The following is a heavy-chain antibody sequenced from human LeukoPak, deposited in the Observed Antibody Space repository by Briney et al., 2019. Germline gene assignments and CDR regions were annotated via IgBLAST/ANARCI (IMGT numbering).Heavy chain of an antibody. CDR3: ARRPAAIAMFDY. V-gene: IGHV4-59*01. CDR2: IYYSGST. J-gene: IGHJ4*02. D-gene: IGHD2-2*01. Sequence: SETLSLTCAVYGGSFSGYYWSWIRQPPGKGLEWIGYIYYSGSTNYNPSLKSRVTISVDTSKNQFSLKLSSVTAADTAVYYCARRPAAIAMFDYWGQGTLVTVSS. CDR1: GGSFSGYY.